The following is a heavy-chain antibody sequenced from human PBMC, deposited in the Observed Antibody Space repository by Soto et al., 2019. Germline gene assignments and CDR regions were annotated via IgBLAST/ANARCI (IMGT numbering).Heavy chain of an antibody. D-gene: IGHD3-22*01. J-gene: IGHJ4*02. Sequence: EVQLVESGGGLVKPGGSLRLSCAASGFTFSSYSMNWVRQAPGKGLEWVSSISSSSSYIYYADSVKGRFTISRDNAKNSLYLQMNSLRAEDTAVYYCARVELSMIVVDTIDYWGQGTLVTVSS. CDR2: ISSSSSYI. CDR1: GFTFSSYS. CDR3: ARVELSMIVVDTIDY. V-gene: IGHV3-21*01.